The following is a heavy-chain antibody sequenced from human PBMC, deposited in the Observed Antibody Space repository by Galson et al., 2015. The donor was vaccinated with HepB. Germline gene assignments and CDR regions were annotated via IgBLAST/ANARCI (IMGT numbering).Heavy chain of an antibody. CDR3: ASRGSIQQLGKPTEYYFDY. Sequence: SLRLSCAASGFTFSSYEMNWVRQAPGKGLEWVSYISSSGSTIYYADSVKGRFTISRDNAKSSLYLQMNSLRAEDTAVYYCASRGSIQQLGKPTEYYFDYWGQGTLVTVSS. V-gene: IGHV3-48*03. J-gene: IGHJ4*02. CDR1: GFTFSSYE. D-gene: IGHD6-6*01. CDR2: ISSSGSTI.